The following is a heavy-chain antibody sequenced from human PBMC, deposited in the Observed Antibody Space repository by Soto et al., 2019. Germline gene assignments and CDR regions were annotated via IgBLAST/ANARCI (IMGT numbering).Heavy chain of an antibody. CDR2: IYYSGST. D-gene: IGHD3-10*01. V-gene: IGHV4-31*03. J-gene: IGHJ5*02. CDR3: ARDASWFGELLPNWFDP. CDR1: GGSISSGGYY. Sequence: PSETLSLTCTVSGGSISSGGYYWSWIRQQPGKGLEWIGYIYYSGSTYYNPSLKSRVTISVDTSKNQFSLKLSSVTAADTAVYYCARDASWFGELLPNWFDPWGQGTLVTVSS.